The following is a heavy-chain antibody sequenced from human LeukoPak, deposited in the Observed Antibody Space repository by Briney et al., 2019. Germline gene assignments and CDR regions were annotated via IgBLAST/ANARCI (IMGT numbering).Heavy chain of an antibody. CDR3: ARNGKTHIFGVSSFVLSY. CDR2: INTNTGNP. Sequence: ASVNVSCKASGYTFTRYAMNWVRQAPGQGLEWMGWINTNTGNPTYAQGFTGRFVFSLDTSVSTAYLQISSLKAEDTAVYYCARNGKTHIFGVSSFVLSYWGQGTLVTVSS. J-gene: IGHJ4*02. D-gene: IGHD3-16*01. CDR1: GYTFTRYA. V-gene: IGHV7-4-1*02.